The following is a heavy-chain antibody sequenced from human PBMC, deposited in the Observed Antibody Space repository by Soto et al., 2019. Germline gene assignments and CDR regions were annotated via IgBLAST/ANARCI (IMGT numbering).Heavy chain of an antibody. Sequence: EVQMVESGGDLVQPGGSLRLSCVVSGFTFSSYTMNWVRQTPGKGLEWVSYIDSSSSEIYYADSVKGRFTVSRDNAKMSLYLQMSSLGDDDTAVYYCVRRRGDYGEGELDHWGQGTLVTVSS. D-gene: IGHD4-17*01. CDR3: VRRRGDYGEGELDH. V-gene: IGHV3-48*02. J-gene: IGHJ4*02. CDR2: IDSSSSEI. CDR1: GFTFSSYT.